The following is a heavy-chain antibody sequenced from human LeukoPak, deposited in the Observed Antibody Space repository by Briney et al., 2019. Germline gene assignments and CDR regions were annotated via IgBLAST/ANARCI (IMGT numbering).Heavy chain of an antibody. CDR1: GYTFTNSG. Sequence: ASVNVSFKSSGYTFTNSGISWVRQAPGQGLEWMGWISAYNGDTNYAQNLQGRVTMTTDTPTGTAHMELRSLRPDDTAVYYCARGTVSGGSPFDYWGQGTLVTVSS. D-gene: IGHD6-19*01. J-gene: IGHJ4*02. V-gene: IGHV1-18*01. CDR2: ISAYNGDT. CDR3: ARGTVSGGSPFDY.